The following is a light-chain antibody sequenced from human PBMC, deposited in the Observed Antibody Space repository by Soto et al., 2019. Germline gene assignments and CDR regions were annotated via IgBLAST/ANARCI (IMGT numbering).Light chain of an antibody. Sequence: QSVLTQPASVSGSPGQSITISCTGTSSDVGGYNYVSWYQQHPGKAHKFMIYDVSNRPSGVSNRFSGSKSGNSASLTISGLRSEDGADYYCAAWDDSLSGRVFGTGTKVTVL. V-gene: IGLV2-14*01. CDR3: AAWDDSLSGRV. J-gene: IGLJ1*01. CDR2: DVS. CDR1: SSDVGGYNY.